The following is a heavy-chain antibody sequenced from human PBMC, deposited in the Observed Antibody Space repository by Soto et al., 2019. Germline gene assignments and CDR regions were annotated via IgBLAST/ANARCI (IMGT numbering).Heavy chain of an antibody. CDR2: IYWDEDK. CDR3: AHRVLRTVFGLVTTTAIYFDF. J-gene: IGHJ4*02. Sequence: QITLNESGPTVVRPTETLTLTCRFSGFSLTTSGVGVGWIRQSPGKAPEWLALIYWDEDKRYSTSLKSRLTTTKATSKNPVVLPVSDLDPTDTATYYCAHRVLRTVFGLVTTTAIYFDFWGQGTPVAVSS. D-gene: IGHD3-3*01. V-gene: IGHV2-5*02. CDR1: GFSLTTSGVG.